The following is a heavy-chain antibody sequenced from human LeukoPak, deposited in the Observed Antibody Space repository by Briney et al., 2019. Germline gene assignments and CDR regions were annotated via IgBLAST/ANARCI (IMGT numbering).Heavy chain of an antibody. J-gene: IGHJ1*01. V-gene: IGHV1-2*06. CDR2: IHPSSGAT. CDR1: GYTFIDYH. CDR3: ARDLPFED. Sequence: GASVKVSRKASGYTFIDYHMHWVRQAPGQGLEWMGRIHPSSGATNYAQRFQGRLTLTTDTSINTAYMELSRLTSDDTAVYYCARDLPFEDWGQGTLVTVSS.